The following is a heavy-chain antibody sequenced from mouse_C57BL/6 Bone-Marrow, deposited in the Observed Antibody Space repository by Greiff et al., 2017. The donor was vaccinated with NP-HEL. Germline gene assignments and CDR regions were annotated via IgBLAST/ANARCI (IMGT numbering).Heavy chain of an antibody. V-gene: IGHV1-19*01. CDR1: GYTFTDYY. CDR3: AIDYGSSIFDY. J-gene: IGHJ2*01. CDR2: INPYNGGT. D-gene: IGHD1-1*01. Sequence: EVQLQQSGPVLVKPGASVKMSCKASGYTFTDYYMNWVKQSHGKSLEWIGVINPYNGGTSYNQKFKGKATLTVDKSSSTAYMELNSLTSEDSAVYYCAIDYGSSIFDYWGQGTTLTVSS.